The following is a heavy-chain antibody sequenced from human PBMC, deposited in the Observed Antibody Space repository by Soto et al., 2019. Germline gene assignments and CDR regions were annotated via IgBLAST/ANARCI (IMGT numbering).Heavy chain of an antibody. CDR1: GFALSTSGVG. J-gene: IGHJ4*02. D-gene: IGHD2-15*01. V-gene: IGHV2-5*02. CDR2: IYWDDDK. CDR3: AHFPLYCSGGSCYSYYFDY. Sequence: QITLKESGPTLVKPTQTLTLTCTFSGFALSTSGVGVSWIRQPPGKALEWLALIYWDDDKRYSPSLKSRLTITKDTSKNQVVLTMTNMDPVDTATYYCAHFPLYCSGGSCYSYYFDYWGQGTLVTVSS.